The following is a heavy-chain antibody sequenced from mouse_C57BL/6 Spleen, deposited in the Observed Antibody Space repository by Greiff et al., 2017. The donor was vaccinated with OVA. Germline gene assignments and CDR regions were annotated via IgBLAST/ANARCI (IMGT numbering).Heavy chain of an antibody. CDR1: GFTFSDYG. Sequence: DVMLVESGGGLVKPGGSLKLSCAASGFTFSDYGMHWVRQAPEKGLEWVAYISSGSSTIYYADTVKGRFTISRDNAKNTLFLQMTSLRSEDTAMYYCAMSYYFDYWGQGTTLTVSS. J-gene: IGHJ2*01. CDR2: ISSGSSTI. CDR3: AMSYYFDY. V-gene: IGHV5-17*01.